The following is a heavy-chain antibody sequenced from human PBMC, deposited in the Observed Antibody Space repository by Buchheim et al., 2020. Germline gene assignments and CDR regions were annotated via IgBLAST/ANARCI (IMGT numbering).Heavy chain of an antibody. Sequence: QVQLVQSGAEVKKPGSSVKVSCKASGGTFSSYAISWVRQAPGQGLEWMGGIIPIFGTANYAQKFQGRVTISADESTSTAYMELSSLRSEDTAVYYCASVYDSFERHYYYGMDVWGQGTT. CDR3: ASVYDSFERHYYYGMDV. CDR2: IIPIFGTA. D-gene: IGHD3-3*01. CDR1: GGTFSSYA. V-gene: IGHV1-69*01. J-gene: IGHJ6*02.